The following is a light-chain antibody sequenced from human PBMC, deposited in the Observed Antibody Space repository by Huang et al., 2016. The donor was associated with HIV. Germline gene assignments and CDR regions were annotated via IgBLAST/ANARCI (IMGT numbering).Light chain of an antibody. J-gene: IGKJ2*01. CDR3: QQYNNWQT. CDR2: EAS. CDR1: QSVTSS. V-gene: IGKV3-15*01. Sequence: EIVMTQSPASLSVSPGERATLSCRASQSVTSSLAWYQQKPGQAPRLLIYEASTRATGIPARFSGSGSGTEFTLTISSLQSEDFAVYYCQQYNNWQTFGQGTKLQIK.